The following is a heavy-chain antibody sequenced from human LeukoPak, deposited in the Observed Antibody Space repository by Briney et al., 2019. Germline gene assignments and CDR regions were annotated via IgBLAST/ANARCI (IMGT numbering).Heavy chain of an antibody. D-gene: IGHD4-11*01. Sequence: GGSLRLSCAASGFTFSSYAMSWVRQAPGKGLEWVSYISSSSSTIYYADSVKGRFTISRDNAKNSLYLQMNSLRDEDTAVYYCARQPAPTVTPFRYYYGMDVWGQGTTVTVSS. CDR2: ISSSSSTI. CDR1: GFTFSSYA. CDR3: ARQPAPTVTPFRYYYGMDV. V-gene: IGHV3-48*02. J-gene: IGHJ6*02.